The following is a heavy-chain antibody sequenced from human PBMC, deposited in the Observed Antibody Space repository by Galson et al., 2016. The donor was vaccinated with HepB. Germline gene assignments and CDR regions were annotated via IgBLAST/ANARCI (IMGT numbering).Heavy chain of an antibody. CDR2: ISGGGTNT. Sequence: SLRLSCAASGFTFSNYAMSWVRQAPGQGLEWVSSISGGGTNTYYSASAKGRFTISRDNSRNTLYLQMNSLRAEDTAVYYCAKDVDTAMVPDAFDIWGQGTMVTVSS. D-gene: IGHD5-18*01. CDR1: GFTFSNYA. CDR3: AKDVDTAMVPDAFDI. J-gene: IGHJ3*02. V-gene: IGHV3-23*01.